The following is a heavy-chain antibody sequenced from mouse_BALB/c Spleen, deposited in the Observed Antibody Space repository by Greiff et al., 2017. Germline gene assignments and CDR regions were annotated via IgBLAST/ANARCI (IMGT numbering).Heavy chain of an antibody. CDR3: ARKTTAWCFDY. D-gene: IGHD1-2*01. CDR1: GYTFSSYW. V-gene: IGHV1-9*01. Sequence: VKLMESGAELMKPGASVKISCKATGYTFSSYWIEWVKQRPGHGLEWIGEILPGSGSTNYNEKFKGKATFTADTSSNTAYMQLSSLTSEDSAVYYCARKTTAWCFDYWGQGTTLTVSS. J-gene: IGHJ2*01. CDR2: ILPGSGST.